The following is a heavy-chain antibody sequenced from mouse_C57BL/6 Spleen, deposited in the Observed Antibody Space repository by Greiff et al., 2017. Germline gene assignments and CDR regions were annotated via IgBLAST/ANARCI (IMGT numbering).Heavy chain of an antibody. D-gene: IGHD1-1*02. CDR3: ARYGHYYAMDY. CDR1: GFTFSDYG. Sequence: EVMLVESGGGLVKPGGSLKLSCAASGFTFSDYGMHWVRQAPEKGLEWVAYISSGSSTICYADTVKGRFTISRDNAKNTLFLQMTSLRSEDTAMYYCARYGHYYAMDYWGQGTSVTVSS. V-gene: IGHV5-17*01. J-gene: IGHJ4*01. CDR2: ISSGSSTI.